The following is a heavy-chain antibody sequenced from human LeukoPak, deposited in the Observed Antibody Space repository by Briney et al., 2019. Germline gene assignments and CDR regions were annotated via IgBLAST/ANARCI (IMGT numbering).Heavy chain of an antibody. CDR1: GYTFTSYD. J-gene: IGHJ6*03. CDR2: TNPNSGNT. V-gene: IGHV1-8*01. D-gene: IGHD3-10*01. Sequence: APVKVSCKASGYTFTSYDINWVRQATGQGLEWMGWTNPNSGNTGYAQKFQGRVTMTRNTSISTAYMELSSLRSEETAVYYCARAPAMVRGVIPSAGSSDYYYMDVWGKGTTVTVSS. CDR3: ARAPAMVRGVIPSAGSSDYYYMDV.